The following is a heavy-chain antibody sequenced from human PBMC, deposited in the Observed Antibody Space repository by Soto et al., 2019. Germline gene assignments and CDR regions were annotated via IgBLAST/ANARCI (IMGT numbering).Heavy chain of an antibody. CDR3: ARGGVTTRNLAY. CDR1: DYSFTSYW. Sequence: GESLKISCKASDYSFTSYWIAWLRQMPVQGLELIGIIYPGDSDTRYSPSFQGQVTISADKSITTAYLQWSSLKASDTAIYYCARGGVTTRNLAYWGQGTLVTVSS. J-gene: IGHJ4*02. V-gene: IGHV5-51*01. CDR2: IYPGDSDT. D-gene: IGHD1-1*01.